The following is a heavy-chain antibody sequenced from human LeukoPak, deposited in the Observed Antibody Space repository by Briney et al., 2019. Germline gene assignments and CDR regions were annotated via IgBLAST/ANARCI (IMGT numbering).Heavy chain of an antibody. J-gene: IGHJ4*02. V-gene: IGHV4-59*08. CDR2: IYYSGST. CDR1: GGSISSYY. Sequence: PSETLSLTCTVSGGSISSYYWSWIRQPPGKGLEWIGYIYYSGSTNYNPSLKSRVTISVDTSKNQFSLKLSSVTAADTAVYYCASTHAGRYYSTFDFWGRGVLVTVSS. D-gene: IGHD3-9*01. CDR3: ASTHAGRYYSTFDF.